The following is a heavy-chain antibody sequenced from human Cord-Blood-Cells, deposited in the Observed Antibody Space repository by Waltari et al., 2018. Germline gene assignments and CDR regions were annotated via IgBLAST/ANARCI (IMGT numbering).Heavy chain of an antibody. CDR1: GGSFSGYY. CDR3: ARVLPRYYDFWSGYNWFDP. V-gene: IGHV4-34*01. J-gene: IGHJ5*02. D-gene: IGHD3-3*01. CDR2: INQSGST. Sequence: QVQLQQWGAGLLKPSETLSLTCAVYGGSFSGYYWSWIRQPPGKGLEWIGEINQSGSTNYNPSLKSRVTISVDTSKNQFSLKLSSVTAADTAVYYCARVLPRYYDFWSGYNWFDPWGQGTLVTVSS.